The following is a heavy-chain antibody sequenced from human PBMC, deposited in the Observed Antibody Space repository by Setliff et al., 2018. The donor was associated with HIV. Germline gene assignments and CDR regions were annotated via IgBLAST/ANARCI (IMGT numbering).Heavy chain of an antibody. CDR3: ARHPSGWFGDYFFDY. CDR2: ISAYSGNT. J-gene: IGHJ4*02. V-gene: IGHV1-18*03. Sequence: ASVKVSCKASGYTFTSYAISWVRQAPGQGLEWMGWISAYSGNTHYAQRLQDRVTMTTDTSTSTAYMDLRSLRSDDMAVYYCARHPSGWFGDYFFDYWGQGTLVTVSS. D-gene: IGHD3-10*01. CDR1: GYTFTSYA.